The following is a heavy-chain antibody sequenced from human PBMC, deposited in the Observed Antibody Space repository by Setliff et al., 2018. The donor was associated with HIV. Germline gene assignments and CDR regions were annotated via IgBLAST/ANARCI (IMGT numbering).Heavy chain of an antibody. CDR2: IYTNGYT. CDR1: GGSISSDNYY. J-gene: IGHJ3*02. V-gene: IGHV4-61*09. CDR3: ARAPPGIQNDAFDI. Sequence: SETLSLTCTVSGGSISSDNYYWTWIRQSAGKGLEWIGHIYTNGYTNYNPSLKSRVIISFDTSQNQFSLKLSSVTAADTAVFYCARAPPGIQNDAFDIWGQGAMVTVSS.